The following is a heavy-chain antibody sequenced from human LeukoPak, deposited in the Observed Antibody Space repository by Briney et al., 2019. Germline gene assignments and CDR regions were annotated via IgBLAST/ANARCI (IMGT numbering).Heavy chain of an antibody. V-gene: IGHV1-24*01. CDR3: AVSLTTGGYYGMDV. J-gene: IGHJ6*02. CDR1: GYTLTELS. D-gene: IGHD1-1*01. Sequence: ASVKVSCKVSGYTLTELSLHWVRQAPGKGLEWMGRFDPEDGETIYARKFQGRVTMTEDTSTDTAYMELSSLRSEDTAVYFCAVSLTTGGYYGMDVWGQGTTVTVSS. CDR2: FDPEDGET.